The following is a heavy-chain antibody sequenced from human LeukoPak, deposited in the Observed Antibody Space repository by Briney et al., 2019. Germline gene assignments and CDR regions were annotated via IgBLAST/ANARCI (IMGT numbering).Heavy chain of an antibody. J-gene: IGHJ4*02. Sequence: SETLSLTCAVSGYSISSGYYWSWIRQPPGKGLEWIGYIYYSGSTNYNPSLKSRVTISVDTSKNQFSLKLSSVTAADTAVYYCARKGSSGWYFDYWGQGTLVTVSS. CDR3: ARKGSSGWYFDY. D-gene: IGHD6-19*01. CDR1: GYSISSGYY. CDR2: IYYSGST. V-gene: IGHV4-61*01.